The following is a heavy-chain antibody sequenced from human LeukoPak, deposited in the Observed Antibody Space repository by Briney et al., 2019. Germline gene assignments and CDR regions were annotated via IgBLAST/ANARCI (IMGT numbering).Heavy chain of an antibody. CDR3: AAHIVVVPAASDY. J-gene: IGHJ4*02. V-gene: IGHV4-4*02. D-gene: IGHD2-2*01. CDR2: IYHSGST. Sequence: SETLFLTCAVSGGSISSSNWWSWVRQPPGKGLEWIGEIYHSGSTNYNPSLKSRVTISVDTSKNQFSLKLSSVTAADTAVYYCAAHIVVVPAASDYWGQGTLVTVSS. CDR1: GGSISSSNW.